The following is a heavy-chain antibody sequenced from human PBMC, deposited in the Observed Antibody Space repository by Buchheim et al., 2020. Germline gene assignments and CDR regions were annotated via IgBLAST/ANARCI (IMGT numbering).Heavy chain of an antibody. J-gene: IGHJ6*02. Sequence: QVLLQQGGARLLKPSETLSLTCDVSDGSFSSFYWTWIRQPPGKGLEWIGEFNYDGSTNYSQSLKSRVIISVDRSRNQFSLNLRSVTAADTGVYYCARGTGQIVYFYGMDVWGQGTT. V-gene: IGHV4-34*01. CDR2: FNYDGST. CDR1: DGSFSSFY. CDR3: ARGTGQIVYFYGMDV. D-gene: IGHD2-21*01.